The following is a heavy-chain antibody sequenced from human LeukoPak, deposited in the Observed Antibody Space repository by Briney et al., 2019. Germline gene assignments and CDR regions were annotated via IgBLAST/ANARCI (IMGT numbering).Heavy chain of an antibody. D-gene: IGHD6-13*01. CDR2: IYYSGST. Sequence: SETLSLTCTVSGGSISSSSYYWGWIRQPPGKGLEWIGSIYYSGSTYYNPSLKSRVTISIDTSKNQFSLKLSSVTAADTAVYYCARPDSSSRSPTPYDAFDIWGQGTMVTVSS. J-gene: IGHJ3*02. CDR3: ARPDSSSRSPTPYDAFDI. CDR1: GGSISSSSYY. V-gene: IGHV4-39*01.